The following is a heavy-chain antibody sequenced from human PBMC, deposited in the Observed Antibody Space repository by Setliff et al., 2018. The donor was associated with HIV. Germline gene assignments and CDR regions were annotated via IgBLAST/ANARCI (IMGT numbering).Heavy chain of an antibody. CDR1: GYTFTSYY. Sequence: ASVKVSCKASGYTFTSYYMHWVRQAPGQGLEWMGIINPSGGSTSYAQKFQGRVTMTRDTSINTAYMEFSSLRYDDTAVYYCARDTVRATFSDYWGQGTLVTVPQ. V-gene: IGHV1-46*01. J-gene: IGHJ4*02. D-gene: IGHD1-26*01. CDR2: INPSGGST. CDR3: ARDTVRATFSDY.